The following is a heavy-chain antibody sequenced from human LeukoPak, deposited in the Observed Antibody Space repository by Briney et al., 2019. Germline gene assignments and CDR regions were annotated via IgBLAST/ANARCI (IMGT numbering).Heavy chain of an antibody. V-gene: IGHV3-7*01. CDR3: ARDLFHPSYCSSTSCYTGGGDYYYGMDV. Sequence: GGSLRLSCADSGFTFSNYWMSWVRQAPGKGLEWVANIKQDGSEKYYVDSVKGRFTISRDNAKNSLYLQMNSLRAEDTAMYYCARDLFHPSYCSSTSCYTGGGDYYYGMDVWGQGTTVTVSS. CDR1: GFTFSNYW. D-gene: IGHD2-2*02. J-gene: IGHJ6*02. CDR2: IKQDGSEK.